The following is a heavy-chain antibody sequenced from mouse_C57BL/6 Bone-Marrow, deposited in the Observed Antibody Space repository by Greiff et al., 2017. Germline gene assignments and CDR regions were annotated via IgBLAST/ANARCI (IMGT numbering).Heavy chain of an antibody. CDR3: ARWWLPRGFAY. CDR2: IFPGSGST. CDR1: GYTFTDYY. V-gene: IGHV1-75*01. D-gene: IGHD1-1*02. J-gene: IGHJ3*01. Sequence: QVHVKQSGPELVKPGASVKISCKASGYTFTDYYINWVKQRPGQGLEWIGWIFPGSGSTYYNEKFKGKATLTVDKSSSTAYMLLSSLTSEDSAVYFCARWWLPRGFAYWGQGTLVTVSA.